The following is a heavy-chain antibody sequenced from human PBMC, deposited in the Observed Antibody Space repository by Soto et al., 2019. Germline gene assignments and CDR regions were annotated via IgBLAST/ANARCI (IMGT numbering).Heavy chain of an antibody. D-gene: IGHD6-19*01. CDR1: GYTFTSYA. J-gene: IGHJ6*02. CDR3: ARVSRQWLVHHYYNGMDV. CDR2: INAGNGNT. V-gene: IGHV1-3*01. Sequence: ASVKVSGKASGYTFTSYAMHWVRQAPGQRLEWMGWINAGNGNTKYSQKFQGRVTITRDTSASTAYMELSSLRSEDTAVYYCARVSRQWLVHHYYNGMDVWGQGTTVTVSS.